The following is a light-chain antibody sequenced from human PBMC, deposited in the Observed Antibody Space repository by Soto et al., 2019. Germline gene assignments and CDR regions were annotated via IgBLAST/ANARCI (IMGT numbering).Light chain of an antibody. CDR1: QSVLYSSNNKNY. CDR3: QQYYSSPLT. V-gene: IGKV4-1*01. CDR2: WAS. J-gene: IGKJ1*01. Sequence: DVVMTQSPDSLAVSLGERATINCKSSQSVLYSSNNKNYLAWYQQKPGQPPKLLIHWASTRESGVPDRFSASGSGTDITLTISSLQAEDVAFYYCQQYYSSPLTFGQGTKVEIK.